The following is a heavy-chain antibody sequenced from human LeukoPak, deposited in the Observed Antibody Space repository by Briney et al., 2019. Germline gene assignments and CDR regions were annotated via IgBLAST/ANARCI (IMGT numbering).Heavy chain of an antibody. CDR3: ARDPSNTSGWSPYFDY. D-gene: IGHD6-19*01. V-gene: IGHV1-18*04. CDR1: GYTFNKHG. Sequence: ASVKVSCKASGYTFNKHGITWVRQAPGQGLEWMGWISAYNGDTKYGQKFQGRVTLITDTSASTAYMELRSLRSDDTAVYYCARDPSNTSGWSPYFDYWGQGALGTVSS. J-gene: IGHJ4*02. CDR2: ISAYNGDT.